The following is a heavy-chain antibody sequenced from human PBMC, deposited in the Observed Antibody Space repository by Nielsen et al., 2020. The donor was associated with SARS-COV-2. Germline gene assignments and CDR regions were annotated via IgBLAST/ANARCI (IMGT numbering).Heavy chain of an antibody. V-gene: IGHV1-18*04. CDR2: ISTNNGNV. CDR1: GYTFTSYS. J-gene: IGHJ6*04. D-gene: IGHD3-3*01. CDR3: ARDSAIMRVADITIFGGGKLALMDV. Sequence: ASVKVSCKASGYTFTSYSIIWVRQAPGQGLEWMGRISTNNGNVKYAQNLQDRVTMTADASTRTVYMDLRRLRSDDTAVYYCARDSAIMRVADITIFGGGKLALMDVRGKGTTVTVSS.